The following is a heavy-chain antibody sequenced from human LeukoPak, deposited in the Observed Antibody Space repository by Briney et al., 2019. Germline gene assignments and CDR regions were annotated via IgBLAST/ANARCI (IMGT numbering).Heavy chain of an antibody. CDR3: AKLAKYFYGWETYYFFEH. J-gene: IGHJ4*02. Sequence: GGSLRLSCAASGFTFSSYSMNWVRQAPGKGLEWVANINQDGTEKYYVDSVKGRFTISRDNAKNSLYLQMNSLRVEDTAVYYCAKLAKYFYGWETYYFFEHWGQGTPVTASS. CDR1: GFTFSSYS. D-gene: IGHD3-10*01. V-gene: IGHV3-7*01. CDR2: INQDGTEK.